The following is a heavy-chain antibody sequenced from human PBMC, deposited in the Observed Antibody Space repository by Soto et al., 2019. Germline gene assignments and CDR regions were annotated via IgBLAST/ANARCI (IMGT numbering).Heavy chain of an antibody. CDR2: ISYDGSNK. CDR1: GFTFSSYG. Sequence: GGSLRLSCAASGFTFSSYGMHWVRQAPGKGLEWVAVISYDGSNKYYADSVKGRFTISRDNSKNTLYLQMNSLRAEDTAVYYCXKERRSYCSGGSCGSVYWGQGTLVTVSS. V-gene: IGHV3-30*18. D-gene: IGHD2-15*01. J-gene: IGHJ4*02. CDR3: XKERRSYCSGGSCGSVY.